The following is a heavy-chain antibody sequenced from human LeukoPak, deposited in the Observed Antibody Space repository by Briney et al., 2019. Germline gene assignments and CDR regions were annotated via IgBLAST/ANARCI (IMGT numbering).Heavy chain of an antibody. CDR2: IWYDGSNK. J-gene: IGHJ4*02. D-gene: IGHD5-24*01. CDR3: ARHLGGYNYPGDY. V-gene: IGHV3-33*01. CDR1: GFTFSSYG. Sequence: PGGSLRLSCAASGFTFSSYGMHWVRQAPGKGLEWVAVIWYDGSNKYYADSVKGRFTISRDNSKDTLYLQMNSLRAEDTAVYYCARHLGGYNYPGDYWGQGTLVTVSS.